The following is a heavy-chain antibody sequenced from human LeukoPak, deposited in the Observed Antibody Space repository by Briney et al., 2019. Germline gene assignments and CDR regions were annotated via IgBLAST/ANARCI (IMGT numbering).Heavy chain of an antibody. V-gene: IGHV4-61*01. CDR1: GDSVSGISFY. D-gene: IGHD3-22*01. J-gene: IGHJ4*02. CDR2: IQYSGST. CDR3: ARYYDRSGYWSTPHFDY. Sequence: SETLSLTCTVSGDSVSGISFYWSWIRQPPGKGLQYIGYIQYSGSTNYNPSLKSRVTISVDTSKNQFSLKLSSVTAADTAVYYCARYYDRSGYWSTPHFDYWGQGTLVTVSS.